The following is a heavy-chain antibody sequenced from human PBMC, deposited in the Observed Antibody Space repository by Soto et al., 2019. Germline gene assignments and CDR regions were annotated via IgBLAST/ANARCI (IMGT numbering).Heavy chain of an antibody. CDR3: ARHQAGPFDY. CDR1: GGSISSSNW. J-gene: IGHJ4*02. D-gene: IGHD6-13*01. CDR2: IYYSGST. Sequence: SETLSLTCAVSGGSISSSNWWSWVRQPPGKGLEWIGEIYYSGSTNYNPSLKSRVTISVDTSKNQFSLKLTSVTAADAAVYYCARHQAGPFDYWGQGTLVTVSS. V-gene: IGHV4-4*02.